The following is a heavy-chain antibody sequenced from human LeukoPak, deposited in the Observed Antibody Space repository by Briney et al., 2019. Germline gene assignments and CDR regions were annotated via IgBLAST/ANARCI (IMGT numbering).Heavy chain of an antibody. CDR1: GYTFTGYY. V-gene: IGHV1-2*04. J-gene: IGHJ4*02. CDR2: INPNSGGT. Sequence: GASVKVSCKASGYTFTGYYMHWVRQAPGQGLEWMGWINPNSGGTNYAQKFQGWVTMTRDTSISTTYMELSRLRSDDTAVYYCARDSLGFEGYYFDYWGQGTLVTVSS. D-gene: IGHD3-16*01. CDR3: ARDSLGFEGYYFDY.